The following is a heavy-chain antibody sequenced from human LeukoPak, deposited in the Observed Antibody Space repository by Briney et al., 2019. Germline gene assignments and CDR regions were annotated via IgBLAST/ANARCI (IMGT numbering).Heavy chain of an antibody. D-gene: IGHD4-11*01. V-gene: IGHV5-51*01. CDR2: IYPGDSDT. J-gene: IGHJ3*02. CDR3: TKSNDAFDI. Sequence: GESLKISCKGSGYRFTSYWIGWVRQMPGKGLEWMGIIYPGDSDTRYSPSFQGQVTISADKSISTSYLQWSSLKASDTAIYYCTKSNDAFDIWGQGTMVTVSS. CDR1: GYRFTSYW.